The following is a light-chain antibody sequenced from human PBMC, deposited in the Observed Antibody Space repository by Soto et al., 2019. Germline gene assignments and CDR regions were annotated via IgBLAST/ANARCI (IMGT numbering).Light chain of an antibody. CDR3: SSYTSTSTLS. J-gene: IGLJ2*01. CDR1: SSDIGRYDY. CDR2: EVS. V-gene: IGLV2-14*01. Sequence: QSALTRPASVAGSPGQSITISCTGTSSDIGRYDYVSWYQHHPGKAPKLIIYEVSHRPSGLSDRFSGSKSGNTASLTISGLQTEDEADYYCSSYTSTSTLSFGGGTKVTVL.